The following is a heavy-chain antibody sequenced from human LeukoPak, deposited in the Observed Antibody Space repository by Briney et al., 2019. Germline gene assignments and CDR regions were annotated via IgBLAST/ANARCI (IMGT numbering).Heavy chain of an antibody. CDR2: IYTSGST. J-gene: IGHJ4*02. CDR3: ARSGYYYDSSGYYYNYFDY. CDR1: GGSISSGSYY. V-gene: IGHV4-61*02. Sequence: SQTLSLTCTVPGGSISSGSYYWSWIRQPAGKGLEWIGRIYTSGSTNYNPSLKSRVTISVDTSKNQFSLKLSSVTAADTAVYYCARSGYYYDSSGYYYNYFDYWGQGTLVTVSS. D-gene: IGHD3-22*01.